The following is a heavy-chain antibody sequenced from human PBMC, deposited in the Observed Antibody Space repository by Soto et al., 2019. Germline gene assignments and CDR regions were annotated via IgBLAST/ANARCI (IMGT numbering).Heavy chain of an antibody. CDR1: GLTFSNYA. Sequence: PGGSLRLSCAASGLTFSNYAMSWVRQAPGKGLEWVSHISNSGRSTKYADSVKGRFTISRDNSKNTLYLQMNSLRAEDTAIYYCAKDALAYYDFWSWGQGTLVTVSS. CDR3: AKDALAYYDFWS. V-gene: IGHV3-23*01. CDR2: ISNSGRST. D-gene: IGHD3-3*01. J-gene: IGHJ4*02.